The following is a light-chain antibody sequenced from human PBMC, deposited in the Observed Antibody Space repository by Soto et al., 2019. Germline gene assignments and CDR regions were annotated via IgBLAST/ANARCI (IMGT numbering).Light chain of an antibody. CDR2: EAS. V-gene: IGKV1-5*03. CDR1: QSVDSW. Sequence: DIQMTQSPSTLSASVGDRVTITCRASQSVDSWLAWYQQKPGKAPHLLIYEASSLESGVPSRFSGSGSGTEFTLTISSLQPDDFTTYYCQHYNDYSEAFGQGTKVDIK. J-gene: IGKJ1*01. CDR3: QHYNDYSEA.